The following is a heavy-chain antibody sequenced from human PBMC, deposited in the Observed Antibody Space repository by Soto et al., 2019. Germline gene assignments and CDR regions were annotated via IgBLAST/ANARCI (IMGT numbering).Heavy chain of an antibody. Sequence: EVQLVESGGGLVKPGGSLRLSCAASGFTFSSYSMNWVRQAPGKGLEWVSSISSSSSYIYYADSVKGRCTISRDNDKNSRYLQMNSLRAEDTAVYYCAKREYIGQNDYGGQGTLVPVSS. CDR3: AKREYIGQNDY. J-gene: IGHJ4*02. CDR2: ISSSSSYI. D-gene: IGHD5-12*01. CDR1: GFTFSSYS. V-gene: IGHV3-21*01.